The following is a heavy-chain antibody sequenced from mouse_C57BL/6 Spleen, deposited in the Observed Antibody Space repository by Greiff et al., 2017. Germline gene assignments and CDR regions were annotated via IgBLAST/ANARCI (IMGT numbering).Heavy chain of an antibody. V-gene: IGHV1-26*01. D-gene: IGHD1-1*01. CDR1: GYTFTDYY. J-gene: IGHJ3*01. CDR3: ASYGSSSFAY. Sequence: EVQLQQSGPELVKPGASVKISCKASGYTFTDYYMNWVKQSHGKSLEWIGDINPNNGGTSYNQKFKGKATWTVDKSSSTAYMELRSLTSEDSAVYYCASYGSSSFAYWGQGTLVTVSA. CDR2: INPNNGGT.